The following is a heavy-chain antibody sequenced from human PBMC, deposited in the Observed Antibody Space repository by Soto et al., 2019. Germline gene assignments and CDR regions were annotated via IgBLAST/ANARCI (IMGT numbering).Heavy chain of an antibody. V-gene: IGHV4-30-2*05. J-gene: IGHJ5*02. Sequence: PSETLSLTCAVSGGSISSGGYSWSWIRQPPGKGLEWIGYIYHSGSTYYNPSLKSRVTISVDTSKNQFSLKLSSVTAADTAVYYCARAHFPSRSFDPWGQGTLVTVSS. CDR1: GGSISSGGYS. CDR2: IYHSGST. CDR3: ARAHFPSRSFDP.